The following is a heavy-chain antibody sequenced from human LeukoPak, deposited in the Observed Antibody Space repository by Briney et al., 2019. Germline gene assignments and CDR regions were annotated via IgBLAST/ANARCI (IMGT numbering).Heavy chain of an antibody. CDR2: IKSKTDGGTT. Sequence: GGSLRLSRAASGFTFSNAWMSWVRQAPGKGLEWVGRIKSKTDGGTTDYAAPVKGRFTILRDDSKNTLYLQMNSLKTEDTAVYYCTTTNTYSSDAFDIWGQGTMVTVSS. CDR3: TTTNTYSSDAFDI. V-gene: IGHV3-15*01. J-gene: IGHJ3*02. CDR1: GFTFSNAW. D-gene: IGHD5-12*01.